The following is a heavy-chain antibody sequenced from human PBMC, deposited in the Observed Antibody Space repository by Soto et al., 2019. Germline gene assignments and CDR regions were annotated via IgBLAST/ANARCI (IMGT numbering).Heavy chain of an antibody. CDR2: ISYDGSNK. J-gene: IGHJ5*02. CDR3: AKLRSSRKQQLPHGPNENWFDP. CDR1: GFTFSSYG. V-gene: IGHV3-30*18. Sequence: GGSLRLSCAASGFTFSSYGMHWVRQAPGKGLEWVAVISYDGSNKYYADSVKGRFTISRDNSKNTLYLQMNSLRAEDTAVYYCAKLRSSRKQQLPHGPNENWFDPWGQGTLVTVSS. D-gene: IGHD6-13*01.